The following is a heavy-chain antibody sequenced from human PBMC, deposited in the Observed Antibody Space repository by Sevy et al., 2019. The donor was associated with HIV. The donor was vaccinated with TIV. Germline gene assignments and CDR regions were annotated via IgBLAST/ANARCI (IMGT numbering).Heavy chain of an antibody. Sequence: ASVKVSCKASGYTFTGYYMHWVRQAPGQGLEWMGRINPNSGGTNYAQKFQGRVTMTRDTSISTAYMELSRLRSDDTAVYYCARPNPTTPLLDAFDIWGQGTMVTVSS. CDR3: ARPNPTTPLLDAFDI. J-gene: IGHJ3*02. D-gene: IGHD1-26*01. V-gene: IGHV1-2*06. CDR1: GYTFTGYY. CDR2: INPNSGGT.